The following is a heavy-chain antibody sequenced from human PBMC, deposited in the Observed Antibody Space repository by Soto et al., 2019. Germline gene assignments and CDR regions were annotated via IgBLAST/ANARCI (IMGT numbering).Heavy chain of an antibody. CDR2: ISYDGSNK. Sequence: VGSLRLSCAASGFTFSSYGMHWVRQAPGKGLEWVAGISYDGSNKYYADSVKGRFTISRDNSKNTLYLQMNSLRAEDTAVYYCARTGWFDPWGQGTLVTVSS. J-gene: IGHJ5*02. CDR3: ARTGWFDP. V-gene: IGHV3-30*03. CDR1: GFTFSSYG.